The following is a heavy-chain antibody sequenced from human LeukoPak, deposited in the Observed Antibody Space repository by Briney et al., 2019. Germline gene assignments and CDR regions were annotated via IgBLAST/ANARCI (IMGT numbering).Heavy chain of an antibody. CDR3: AKTQKWNYISYYYYDMDV. CDR2: ISGKGDET. Sequence: GVSLRLSCATSGFSFWNFVVNWVRQAPGKGLEWVSAISGKGDETYYRDSVKGRFTISKDSGDDTVYVEMNNLTVEDTAVYYCAKTQKWNYISYYYYDMDVWGKGTAVTVSS. J-gene: IGHJ6*04. CDR1: GFSFWNFV. D-gene: IGHD1-7*01. V-gene: IGHV3-23*01.